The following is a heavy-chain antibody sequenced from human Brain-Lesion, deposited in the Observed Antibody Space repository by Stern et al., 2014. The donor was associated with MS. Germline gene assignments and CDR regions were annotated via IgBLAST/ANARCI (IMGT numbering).Heavy chain of an antibody. J-gene: IGHJ5*02. CDR1: GGTFGTYP. CDR3: AKDGPALVTNWFDP. Sequence: VQLGQSGPEVKKPGSSVQVSCKASGGTFGTYPITWLRQAPGHGLEWMGRIIPIFGSPNYAQKFQGRVTITADRSTTTVYMKLSSLKSDDAAVYYCAKDGPALVTNWFDPWGRGTLVTVSS. D-gene: IGHD5-18*01. V-gene: IGHV1-69*06. CDR2: IIPIFGSP.